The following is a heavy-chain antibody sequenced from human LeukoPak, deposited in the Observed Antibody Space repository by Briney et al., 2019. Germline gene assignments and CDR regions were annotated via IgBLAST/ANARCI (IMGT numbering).Heavy chain of an antibody. CDR1: GFTFDSYT. CDR2: ITGSGGDS. D-gene: IGHD6-25*01. J-gene: IGHJ4*02. Sequence: GGSLRLSCAASGFTFDSYTMVWLRQAPGRGLEWVSSITGSGGDSYHADSVKGRFTVSRDNSKNTLFLQINSLRVEDTALYYCARGVSGWPYYLDFWGQGTLVTVSS. CDR3: ARGVSGWPYYLDF. V-gene: IGHV3-23*01.